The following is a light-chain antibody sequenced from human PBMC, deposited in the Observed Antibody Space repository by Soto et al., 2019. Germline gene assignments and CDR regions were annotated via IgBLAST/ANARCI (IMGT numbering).Light chain of an antibody. J-gene: IGKJ2*01. CDR2: GAS. CDR3: QQYNNWPPYT. V-gene: IGKV3-15*01. CDR1: QSVSSN. Sequence: DTVMTQSPAPLSVSPGARATLSCRASQSVSSNLAWYQQKPGQAPRLLIYGASTSATGIPARFSGSGSGTEFTLTISSLQSEDFAVYYCQQYNNWPPYTFGQGTQLEIK.